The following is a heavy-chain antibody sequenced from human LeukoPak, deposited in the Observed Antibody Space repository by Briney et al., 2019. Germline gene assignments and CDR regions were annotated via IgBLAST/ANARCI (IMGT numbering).Heavy chain of an antibody. Sequence: SETLSLTCNVSGGSISSGRYYWSWIRLPAGKGLEWIGRIFTRGSTNYNPSLKSRVTISVDTSKNQFSLKLSSVTAADTAVYYCARVYYSNSYDYWYFDLWGRGTLVTVSS. CDR1: GGSISSGRYY. CDR3: ARVYYSNSYDYWYFDL. V-gene: IGHV4-61*02. J-gene: IGHJ2*01. D-gene: IGHD6-13*01. CDR2: IFTRGST.